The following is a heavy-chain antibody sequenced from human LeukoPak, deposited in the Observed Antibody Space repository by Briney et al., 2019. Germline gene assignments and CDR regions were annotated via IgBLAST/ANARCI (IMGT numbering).Heavy chain of an antibody. Sequence: GESLKISCQGSGYNFPIYWIGWVRQMPGQGLEWMGIIYPDDSNTIYGPSFQGQVTISADKSINTAYLEWSSLKASDTAIYYCARRGLLSVIGTEYFDYWGQGTLVAVSS. CDR2: IYPDDSNT. CDR3: ARRGLLSVIGTEYFDY. CDR1: GYNFPIYW. J-gene: IGHJ4*02. D-gene: IGHD6-19*01. V-gene: IGHV5-51*01.